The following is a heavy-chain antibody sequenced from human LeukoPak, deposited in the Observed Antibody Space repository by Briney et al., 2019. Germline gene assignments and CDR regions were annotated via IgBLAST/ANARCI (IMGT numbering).Heavy chain of an antibody. J-gene: IGHJ3*02. Sequence: SQTLSLTCTVSGGSISSGSYYWSWIRQPAGKGLEWIGRIYIGGSTNYSPSLKSRVTISVDTSKNQFSLKLSSVSAADTAVYYCARGGYSDSQGSRDAFDIWGQGTLITVSS. V-gene: IGHV4-61*02. CDR2: IYIGGST. D-gene: IGHD3-22*01. CDR1: GGSISSGSYY. CDR3: ARGGYSDSQGSRDAFDI.